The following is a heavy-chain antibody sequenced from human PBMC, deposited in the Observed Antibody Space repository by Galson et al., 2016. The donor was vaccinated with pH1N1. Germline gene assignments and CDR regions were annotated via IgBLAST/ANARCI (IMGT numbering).Heavy chain of an antibody. CDR2: IFPGDSDT. Sequence: ISCKGSGYSFTSYWIGWVRQMPGKGLEWMGIIFPGDSDTRYSPSFQGQVTISADKSISTAYLQWNSLRASDTAMYYCARSPADPGYSYYYMDVWGKGTTVSVSS. V-gene: IGHV5-51*01. CDR3: ARSPADPGYSYYYMDV. D-gene: IGHD2-21*01. J-gene: IGHJ6*03. CDR1: GYSFTSYW.